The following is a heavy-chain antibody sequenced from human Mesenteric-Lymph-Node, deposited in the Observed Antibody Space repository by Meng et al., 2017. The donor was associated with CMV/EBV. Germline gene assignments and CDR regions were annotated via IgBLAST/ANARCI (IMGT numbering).Heavy chain of an antibody. J-gene: IGHJ3*02. D-gene: IGHD6-13*01. V-gene: IGHV3-74*01. CDR2: INSDGSST. Sequence: GESLKISCAASGFTFSSYAMHWVRQAPGKGLEWVSRINSDGSSTNYADSVKGRFTISRDNAKNTLYLQMNSLRADDTAMYYCAELHSSAFDIWGQGTMVTVSS. CDR3: AELHSSAFDI. CDR1: GFTFSSYA.